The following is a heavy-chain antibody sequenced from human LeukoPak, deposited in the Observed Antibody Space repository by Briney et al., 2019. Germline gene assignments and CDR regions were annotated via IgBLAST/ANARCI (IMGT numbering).Heavy chain of an antibody. CDR2: IKPDGSEK. V-gene: IGHV3-7*03. CDR3: TTGPVRAARKIAVKIDI. CDR1: AFTFSNFW. D-gene: IGHD6-6*01. Sequence: GGSLRLSCAASAFTFSNFWVSWIRQAPGKGLEWVANIKPDGSEKYYVDSVEGRFTISRDNAKDSLYLQMNSLKTEDTAVYYCTTGPVRAARKIAVKIDIWGQGTMVTVSS. J-gene: IGHJ3*02.